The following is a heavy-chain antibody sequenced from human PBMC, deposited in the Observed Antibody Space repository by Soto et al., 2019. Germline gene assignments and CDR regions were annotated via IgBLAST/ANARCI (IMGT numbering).Heavy chain of an antibody. CDR3: AKDAIAGDGVWLAHD. J-gene: IGHJ4*02. V-gene: IGHV3-23*01. Sequence: GGSLRLSCAASGFTFSSYAMIWIRQVPGRGLEWVSGLYGSGRGIHYSDSVKGRFTISRDNSAYSVYLQMNNLRVDDTAVYYCAKDAIAGDGVWLAHDWGQGTVVTVSS. CDR1: GFTFSSYA. CDR2: LYGSGRGI. D-gene: IGHD5-12*01.